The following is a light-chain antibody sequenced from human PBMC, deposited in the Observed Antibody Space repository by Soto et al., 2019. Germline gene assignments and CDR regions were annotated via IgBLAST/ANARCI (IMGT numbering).Light chain of an antibody. Sequence: EIVLTQSPGTLSLSPGERATLSCRASQSVSSSYLAWYQQKPGQAPRLLIYGASSRATGIPNRFSGSGSGKDFPLTISRLEHEDFAVYYCQQYGSSPYTFGQGTKLEIK. CDR1: QSVSSSY. V-gene: IGKV3-20*01. CDR2: GAS. J-gene: IGKJ2*01. CDR3: QQYGSSPYT.